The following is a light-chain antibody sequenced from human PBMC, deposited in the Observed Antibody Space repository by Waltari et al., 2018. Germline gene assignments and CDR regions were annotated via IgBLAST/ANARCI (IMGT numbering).Light chain of an antibody. CDR2: EVT. Sequence: QSALTQPASVSGSPGQSITISCPGTSSDVGPSNLVSWYQQHPGKGPKLMIYEVTKRPSGVSNRFSGSKSGNTASLTISGLQAEDEAEYYCCSYAGSKFYVFGTGTKVTVL. J-gene: IGLJ1*01. CDR3: CSYAGSKFYV. V-gene: IGLV2-23*02. CDR1: SSDVGPSNL.